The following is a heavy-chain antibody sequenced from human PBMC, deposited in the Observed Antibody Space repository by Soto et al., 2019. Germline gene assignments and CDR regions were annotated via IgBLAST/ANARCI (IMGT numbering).Heavy chain of an antibody. CDR3: ARDRKLWSPAYYFDY. CDR1: GFTFRNHA. CDR2: ISYDGSNK. J-gene: IGHJ4*02. D-gene: IGHD5-18*01. V-gene: IGHV3-30*04. Sequence: GGSLRLSCTASGFTFRNHAMHWVRQAPGKGLEWVAVISYDGSNKYYADSVKGRFTISRDNSENTLFLQMNSLRADDTALYSCARDRKLWSPAYYFDYWGQGTPVTVSS.